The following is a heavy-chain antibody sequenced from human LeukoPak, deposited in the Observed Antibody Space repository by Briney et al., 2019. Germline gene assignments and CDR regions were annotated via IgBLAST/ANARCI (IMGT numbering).Heavy chain of an antibody. V-gene: IGHV2-5*02. J-gene: IGHJ5*02. Sequence: ESGPTLVNPTQTLTLTCTFSGFSLSTSGVGAGWIRQPPGKALEWLALIYWDDDKRYSPSLKNRLTITKDTSKNQVVLTMINMDPVDTATYYCVRRHYQLGFAPWGQGTLVTVSS. D-gene: IGHD1-1*01. CDR1: GFSLSTSGVG. CDR2: IYWDDDK. CDR3: VRRHYQLGFAP.